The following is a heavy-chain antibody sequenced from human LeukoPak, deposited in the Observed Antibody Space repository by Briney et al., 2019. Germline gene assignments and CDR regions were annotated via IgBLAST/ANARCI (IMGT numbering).Heavy chain of an antibody. Sequence: GGSLRLSCAASGFTFSSYWMSWVRQAPGKGLEWVANIKQGGSEKYYVDSVKGRFTISRDNAKNSLYLQMNSLRAEDTAVYYCAREDRMITFGGVIVLLDYWGQGTLVTVSS. J-gene: IGHJ4*02. CDR1: GFTFSSYW. V-gene: IGHV3-7*01. D-gene: IGHD3-16*02. CDR3: AREDRMITFGGVIVLLDY. CDR2: IKQGGSEK.